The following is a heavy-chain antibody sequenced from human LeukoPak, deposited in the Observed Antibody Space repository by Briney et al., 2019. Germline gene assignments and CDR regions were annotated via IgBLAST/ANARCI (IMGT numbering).Heavy chain of an antibody. CDR2: INHSGST. Sequence: PSETLSLTCAVYGGSFSGYYWSWIRQPPGKGLEWIGEINHSGSTNYNPSLKSRVTIPVDTSKNQFSLKLSSVTAADTAVYYCASSYYYDSSGYSIDYWGQGTLVTVSS. D-gene: IGHD3-22*01. CDR1: GGSFSGYY. CDR3: ASSYYYDSSGYSIDY. V-gene: IGHV4-34*01. J-gene: IGHJ4*02.